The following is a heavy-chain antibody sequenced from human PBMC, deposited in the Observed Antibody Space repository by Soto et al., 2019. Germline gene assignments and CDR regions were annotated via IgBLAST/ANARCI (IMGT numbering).Heavy chain of an antibody. CDR1: GGSIKNYY. Sequence: SETLSLTCTVSGGSIKNYYCSWIRQAARKGLQWIRRIYSSGTTNYNPSLNSRVTMSVDMSKSQFSLTLRSVTAADTAAYSFVTDIGGSGWLLPWGQGTLVTISS. D-gene: IGHD6-19*01. V-gene: IGHV4-4*07. CDR3: VTDIGGSGWLLP. J-gene: IGHJ5*02. CDR2: IYSSGTT.